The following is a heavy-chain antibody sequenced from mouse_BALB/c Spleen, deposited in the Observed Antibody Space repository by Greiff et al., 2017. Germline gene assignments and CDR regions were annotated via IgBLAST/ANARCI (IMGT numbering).Heavy chain of an antibody. CDR2: ISSGGST. Sequence: EVMLVESGGGLVKPGGSLKLSCAASGFTFSSYAMSWVRQTPEKRLEWVASISSGGSTYYPDSVKGRFTISRDNARNILYLQMSSLRSEDTAMYYCARGNYYGSLDYWGQGTTLTVSS. CDR3: ARGNYYGSLDY. D-gene: IGHD1-1*01. V-gene: IGHV5-6-5*01. J-gene: IGHJ2*01. CDR1: GFTFSSYA.